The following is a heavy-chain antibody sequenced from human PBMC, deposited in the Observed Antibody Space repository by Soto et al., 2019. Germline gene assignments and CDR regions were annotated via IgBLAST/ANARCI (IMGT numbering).Heavy chain of an antibody. CDR1: GFSFSDYA. CDR2: ISRTGDSA. D-gene: IGHD3-22*01. CDR3: AKGPDGSGYYHNWFDS. J-gene: IGHJ5*01. Sequence: EVHLLESGGALVQPGGSLTLSCAASGFSFSDYAMSWVRQAPVKGLEWVSSISRTGDSAYYADSVKGWFAISRDRSKNRLSLQMNSLRVEDTAVYYCAKGPDGSGYYHNWFDSWGQGTLITVSS. V-gene: IGHV3-23*01.